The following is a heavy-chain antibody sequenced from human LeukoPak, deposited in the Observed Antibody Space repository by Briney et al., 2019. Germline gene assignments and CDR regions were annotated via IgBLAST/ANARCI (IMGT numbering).Heavy chain of an antibody. CDR3: AKASAYSTTFDY. J-gene: IGHJ4*02. D-gene: IGHD6-13*01. CDR1: GFTFDDYA. Sequence: GGSLRLSCAASGFTFDDYAMPWVRQAPGKGLEWVSGISWNSGSIGYADSVKGRFTISRDNAKNSLYLQMNSLRAEDTALYYCAKASAYSTTFDYWGQGTLVTVSP. CDR2: ISWNSGSI. V-gene: IGHV3-9*01.